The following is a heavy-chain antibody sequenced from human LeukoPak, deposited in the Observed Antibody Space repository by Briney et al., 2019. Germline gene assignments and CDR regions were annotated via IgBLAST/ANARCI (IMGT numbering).Heavy chain of an antibody. CDR3: ARVSPAVGAFDI. CDR2: FYYSGSS. V-gene: IGHV4-59*01. J-gene: IGHJ3*02. CDR1: GGSLSSYY. D-gene: IGHD6-13*01. Sequence: PSETLSLTCTVSGGSLSSYYWSWIRQPPGKGLEWIGYFYYSGSSNYNPSLKSRVTISGDTSKNQFSLKLSSVTAADTAIYYCARVSPAVGAFDIWGRGTMVTVSS.